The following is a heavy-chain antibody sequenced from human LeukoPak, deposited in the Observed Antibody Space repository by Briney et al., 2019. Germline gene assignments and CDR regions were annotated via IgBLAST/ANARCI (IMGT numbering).Heavy chain of an antibody. Sequence: PSETLSLTCTVSGGSIISYYWSWIRQPPGKGLEWIGYIYYSGSTNYNPSLKSRVTISVDTSKNQFSLKLSSVTAADTAVYYCASSSEMGSIAAAGPGGYWGQGTLVTVSS. D-gene: IGHD6-13*01. CDR1: GGSIISYY. V-gene: IGHV4-59*01. J-gene: IGHJ4*02. CDR3: ASSSEMGSIAAAGPGGY. CDR2: IYYSGST.